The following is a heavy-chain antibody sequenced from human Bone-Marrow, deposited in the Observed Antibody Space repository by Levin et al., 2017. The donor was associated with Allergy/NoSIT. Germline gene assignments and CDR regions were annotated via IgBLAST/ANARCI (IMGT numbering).Heavy chain of an antibody. CDR3: ARESKAAATYYYYYYGMDV. CDR1: GFTFSDYY. Sequence: GGSLRLSCAASGFTFSDYYMSWIRQAPGKGLEWVSYISSSSSYTNYADSVKGRFTISRDNAKNSLYLQMNSLRAEDTAVYYCARESKAAATYYYYYYGMDVWGQGTTVTVSS. J-gene: IGHJ6*02. D-gene: IGHD6-13*01. V-gene: IGHV3-11*05. CDR2: ISSSSSYT.